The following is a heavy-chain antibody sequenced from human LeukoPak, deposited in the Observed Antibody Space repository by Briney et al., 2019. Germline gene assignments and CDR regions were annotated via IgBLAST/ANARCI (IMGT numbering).Heavy chain of an antibody. CDR3: ARDAIVGATGGDFFDY. CDR1: GGTFSSYG. J-gene: IGHJ4*02. D-gene: IGHD1-26*01. V-gene: IGHV1-69*05. CDR2: IIPIFGTA. Sequence: GASVKVSCKASGGTFSSYGISWVRRAPGQGLEWMGGIIPIFGTANYAQKFQGRVAITTDVSTSTAYMELSSLRSEDTAVYYCARDAIVGATGGDFFDYWGQGTLVTVSS.